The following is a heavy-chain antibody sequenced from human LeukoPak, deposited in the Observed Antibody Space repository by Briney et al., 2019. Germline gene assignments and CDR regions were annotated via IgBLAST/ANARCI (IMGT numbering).Heavy chain of an antibody. Sequence: KPSETLSLTCTVSGGSISSYYWSWIRQPAGKGLEWIGRIYTSGSTNYNPSLKSRVTMSVDTSKNQFSLKLSSVTAADTAMYYCARGTLYSGWSYYFDYWGQGSQVTVSS. CDR1: GGSISSYY. D-gene: IGHD6-19*01. CDR2: IYTSGST. CDR3: ARGTLYSGWSYYFDY. V-gene: IGHV4-4*07. J-gene: IGHJ4*02.